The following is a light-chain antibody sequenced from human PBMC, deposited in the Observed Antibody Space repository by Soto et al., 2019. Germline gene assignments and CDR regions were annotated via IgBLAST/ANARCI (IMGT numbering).Light chain of an antibody. CDR3: QQYYSTPPYT. J-gene: IGKJ2*01. V-gene: IGKV4-1*01. Sequence: DIVMTQSPDSLAVSLGERATINCKSSRSILYRSNNKNYLAWYRQKPGQPPKLLIYWASIRESGVPDRISGSGSGTDFTLTISSLQAEDVAVYYCQQYYSTPPYTFGQGTKLEIK. CDR1: RSILYRSNNKNY. CDR2: WAS.